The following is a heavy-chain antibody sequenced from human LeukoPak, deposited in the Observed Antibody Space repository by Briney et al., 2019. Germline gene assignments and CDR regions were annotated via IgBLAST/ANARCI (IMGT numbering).Heavy chain of an antibody. Sequence: ASVKVSCKASGYTFTSYYMHWVRQAPGQGLEWMGIINPSGGSTSYAQKFQGRVTMTRDTSTSTVYMELSSLRSEDTAVYYCARDHHYDILTGYSPGYFDLWGRGTLVTVSP. V-gene: IGHV1-46*01. J-gene: IGHJ2*01. CDR1: GYTFTSYY. CDR2: INPSGGST. CDR3: ARDHHYDILTGYSPGYFDL. D-gene: IGHD3-9*01.